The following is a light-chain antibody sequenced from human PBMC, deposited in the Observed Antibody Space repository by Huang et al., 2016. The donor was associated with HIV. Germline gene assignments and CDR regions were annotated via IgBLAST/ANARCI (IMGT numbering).Light chain of an antibody. V-gene: IGKV3-15*01. CDR2: GAS. Sequence: EIVMTQSPATLSVSPGERATLSCRASQSLSSTLAWYQQKPGQAPGLLMYGASTRATGFPARFGGSVSGTEFTLTISSLQSEDFAVYYCQDYSNWPYTFGQGTKLEIK. J-gene: IGKJ2*01. CDR1: QSLSST. CDR3: QDYSNWPYT.